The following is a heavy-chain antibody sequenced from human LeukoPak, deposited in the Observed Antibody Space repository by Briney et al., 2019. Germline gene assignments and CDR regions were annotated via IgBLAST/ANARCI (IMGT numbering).Heavy chain of an antibody. CDR3: ARDGSFGRDV. CDR1: GFIFSTYG. D-gene: IGHD6-19*01. Sequence: GGSLRLSCAASGFIFSTYGMHWVRQAPGKGLEWVAVISYDGGNKFYGDSVKGRFTISRDNSKKTVYLQMNSLRVEDTGVYYCARDGSFGRDVWGQGTTVTVSS. CDR2: ISYDGGNK. J-gene: IGHJ6*02. V-gene: IGHV3-30*03.